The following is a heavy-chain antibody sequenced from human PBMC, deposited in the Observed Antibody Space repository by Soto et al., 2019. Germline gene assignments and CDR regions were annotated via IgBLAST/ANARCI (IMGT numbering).Heavy chain of an antibody. V-gene: IGHV4-34*01. CDR1: GGSFSGFY. J-gene: IGHJ5*02. Sequence: SESMSLTCAVYGGSFSGFYCGWVRQPPGKGLEWIGEINHSGSTNYNPSLKSRVTISVDTSKNQFSLKVSSVTAADTAVYYCATTNWKHNWFDPWGQGTLVTVSS. D-gene: IGHD1-1*01. CDR2: INHSGST. CDR3: ATTNWKHNWFDP.